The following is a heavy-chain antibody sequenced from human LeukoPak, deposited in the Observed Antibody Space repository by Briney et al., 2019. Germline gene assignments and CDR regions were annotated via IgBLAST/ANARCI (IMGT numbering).Heavy chain of an antibody. J-gene: IGHJ5*02. V-gene: IGHV4-59*01. CDR1: SGSISSYY. CDR3: ARRNYYDSSAPFDP. CDR2: IYYSGST. Sequence: SETLSLTCTVSSGSISSYYWSWIRQPPGKGPEWIGYIYYSGSTNYNPSLKSRVTISVDTSKNQFSLKLSSVTAADTAVYYCARRNYYDSSAPFDPWGQGTLVTVSS. D-gene: IGHD3-22*01.